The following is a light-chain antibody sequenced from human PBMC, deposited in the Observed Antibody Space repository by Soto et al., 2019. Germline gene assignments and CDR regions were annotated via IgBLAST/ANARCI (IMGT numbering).Light chain of an antibody. CDR3: QQYNSWPPRYT. CDR1: QSVSRA. Sequence: DIVLTQSPATLSVSPGESATLSCRASQSVSRALAWYQHVPGQAPRFLIYDSSTRATGVPARFSGSGSGTRFTLTISSLQSEDFVVYSCQQYNSWPPRYTFGQGTKLQI. J-gene: IGKJ2*01. CDR2: DSS. V-gene: IGKV3-15*01.